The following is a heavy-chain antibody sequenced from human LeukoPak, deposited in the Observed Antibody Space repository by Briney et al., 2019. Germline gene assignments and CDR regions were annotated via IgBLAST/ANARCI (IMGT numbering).Heavy chain of an antibody. Sequence: GGSLRLSCAASGFTFDDYGMSWVRQAPGKGLEWASGINWNGGSTGYADSVKGRFTISRDNAKNSLYLQMNSLRAEDTALYYCARDRGDGYNFYAFDIWGQGTMVTVSS. D-gene: IGHD5-24*01. J-gene: IGHJ3*02. CDR1: GFTFDDYG. CDR2: INWNGGST. CDR3: ARDRGDGYNFYAFDI. V-gene: IGHV3-20*04.